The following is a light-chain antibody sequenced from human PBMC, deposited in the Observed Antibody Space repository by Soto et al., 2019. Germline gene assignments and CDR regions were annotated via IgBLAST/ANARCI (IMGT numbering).Light chain of an antibody. Sequence: EQVMEHSPATLSVSQGERATLSCRASQSVSSDLAWYQQKPGQAPRLLIYSASTRATGIPARFSGSGSGTEFTLIISGLQSEDFAVYYCQQYNNWLWTFGHVTMVDIK. CDR3: QQYNNWLWT. CDR1: QSVSSD. CDR2: SAS. V-gene: IGKV3-15*01. J-gene: IGKJ1*01.